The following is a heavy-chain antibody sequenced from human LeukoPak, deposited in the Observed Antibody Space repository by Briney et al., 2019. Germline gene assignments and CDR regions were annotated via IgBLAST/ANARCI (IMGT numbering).Heavy chain of an antibody. D-gene: IGHD2-21*02. CDR2: IKQDGSEK. CDR3: AKSRIVVVTAIHPPGHY. Sequence: GGSLRLSCAVSGFTLSPYWMTWVRQAPGKGLEWVANIKQDGSEKYYVDSVKGRFTISRDNAKNSLYLQMNSLRVEDTAVYYCAKSRIVVVTAIHPPGHYWGQGTLVTVSS. CDR1: GFTLSPYW. J-gene: IGHJ4*02. V-gene: IGHV3-7*03.